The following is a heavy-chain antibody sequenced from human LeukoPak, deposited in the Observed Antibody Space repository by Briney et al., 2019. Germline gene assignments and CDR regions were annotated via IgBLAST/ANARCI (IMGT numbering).Heavy chain of an antibody. Sequence: GGSLRLSCAASGFTFSSYNMNWVRLAPGKGLEWVSSTTSSSSYIYYADSVKGRFTISRDNAKNSLYLQMNSLRAEDTAVYYCARSKPGYYDFWSGYNAFDVWGQGTMVTVSS. CDR1: GFTFSSYN. J-gene: IGHJ3*01. CDR2: TTSSSSYI. V-gene: IGHV3-21*01. CDR3: ARSKPGYYDFWSGYNAFDV. D-gene: IGHD3-3*01.